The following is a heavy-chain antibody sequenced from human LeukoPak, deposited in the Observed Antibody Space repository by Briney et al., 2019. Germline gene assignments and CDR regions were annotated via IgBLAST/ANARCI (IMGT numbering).Heavy chain of an antibody. Sequence: GGSLRLSCAASGFLVSSNYMNWVRQAPGKGLEWVPVLYSGGSTFYADSVKGRFTISRDTSKNTLYLHMNSLRADDTAVYYCARDPSGNLHFDYWGQGTLVTVSS. CDR1: GFLVSSNY. CDR2: LYSGGST. CDR3: ARDPSGNLHFDY. V-gene: IGHV3-53*01. J-gene: IGHJ4*02. D-gene: IGHD6-19*01.